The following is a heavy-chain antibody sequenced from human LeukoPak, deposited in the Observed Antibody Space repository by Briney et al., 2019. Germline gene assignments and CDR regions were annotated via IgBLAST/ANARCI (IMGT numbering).Heavy chain of an antibody. Sequence: GGSLRLSCAASGFTFSNYAFHWVRQARGKGLEYVSAINDNGDTTYYADSVKGRFTISRDISKNTLFLQMGSLRTEDMAVYYCARGHRSSCFDAFDIWGQGRMVTVSS. D-gene: IGHD6-13*01. CDR1: GFTFSNYA. CDR2: INDNGDTT. CDR3: ARGHRSSCFDAFDI. V-gene: IGHV3-64*02. J-gene: IGHJ3*02.